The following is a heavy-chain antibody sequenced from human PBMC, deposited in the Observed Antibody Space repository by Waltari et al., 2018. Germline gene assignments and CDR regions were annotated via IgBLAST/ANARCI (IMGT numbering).Heavy chain of an antibody. Sequence: QVQLQESGPGLVKPSETLSLTCSVPGGSIYNYFWNWIRQPPGKGLQWIGYVRHTGIPKSNPALKSRVTMAVDTSKSQISLRLTSVSATDTAVYFCARWDSPGRFFGAWGQGTPVTVSS. D-gene: IGHD1-26*01. V-gene: IGHV4-59*08. J-gene: IGHJ5*02. CDR2: VRHTGIP. CDR1: GGSIYNYF. CDR3: ARWDSPGRFFGA.